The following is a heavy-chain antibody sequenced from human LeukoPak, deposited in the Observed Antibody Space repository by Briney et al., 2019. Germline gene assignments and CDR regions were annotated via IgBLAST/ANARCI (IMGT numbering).Heavy chain of an antibody. CDR3: ARLENQLPHYYYYYMDV. J-gene: IGHJ6*03. CDR1: GGSISRSNW. CDR2: ISSQSGTA. V-gene: IGHV4-4*02. D-gene: IGHD1-1*01. Sequence: TASETLSLTCAVSGGSISRSNWWTWVRQPPGKGPGWIGEISSQSGTANYGPSLIRRVTISIDKSKNQFSLKLSSVTAADTAVYYCARLENQLPHYYYYYMDVWGKGTTVTVSS.